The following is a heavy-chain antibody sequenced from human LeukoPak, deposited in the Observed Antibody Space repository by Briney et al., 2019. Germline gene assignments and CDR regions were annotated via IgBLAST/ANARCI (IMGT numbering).Heavy chain of an antibody. CDR3: ARDRGIAAAGIVGGEQAFDI. Sequence: GGSLRLSCAASGFTVSSNYMSWVRQAPGKGLEWVSVIYSGGSTYYADSVKGRFTISRENSKNTLYLQMNSLRAEDTAVYYCARDRGIAAAGIVGGEQAFDIWGQGTMVTVSS. V-gene: IGHV3-66*01. J-gene: IGHJ3*02. CDR1: GFTVSSNY. CDR2: IYSGGST. D-gene: IGHD6-13*01.